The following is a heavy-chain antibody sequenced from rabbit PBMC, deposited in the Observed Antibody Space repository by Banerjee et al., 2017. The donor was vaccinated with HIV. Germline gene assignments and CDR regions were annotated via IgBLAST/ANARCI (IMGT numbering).Heavy chain of an antibody. Sequence: CKASRFDFSTYSMSWVRQAPGKGLEWIGYIVPIFGVTYYANWVNGRFTISSHNAQNTLYLQLNSLTAADTATYFCVREAGYGGYGDANLRGQGTLVTVS. CDR1: RFDFSTYS. CDR2: IVPIFGVT. D-gene: IGHD6-1*01. J-gene: IGHJ4*01. V-gene: IGHV1S7*01. CDR3: VREAGYGGYGDANL.